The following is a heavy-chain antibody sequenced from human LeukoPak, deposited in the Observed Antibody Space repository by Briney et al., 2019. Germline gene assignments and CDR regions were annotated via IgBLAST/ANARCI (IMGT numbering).Heavy chain of an antibody. CDR2: ISAYNDNT. V-gene: IGHV1-18*04. J-gene: IGHJ6*04. CDR1: GYTFTSYG. Sequence: ASVKVSCKASGYTFTSYGISWVRQAPGQGLEWMGWISAYNDNTNYAQKLQGRVTMTTDTSTSTAYMELRSLRSDDTAVYYCARDRWQQLGPDYGMDVWGKGTTVTVSS. CDR3: ARDRWQQLGPDYGMDV. D-gene: IGHD6-13*01.